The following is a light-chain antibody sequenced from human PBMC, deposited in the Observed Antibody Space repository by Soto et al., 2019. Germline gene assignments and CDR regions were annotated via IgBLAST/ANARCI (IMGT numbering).Light chain of an antibody. Sequence: QPVLTQPPSVSGAPGQRVTISCTGSSSNIGAGYDVHWYQQLPGTAPRLLIYGNTSRPSGVPDRFSGSQSGTSASLAIIGLQADDQADYYCQSYDSSLTASVFGGGTKLTVL. CDR1: SSNIGAGYD. CDR3: QSYDSSLTASV. V-gene: IGLV1-40*01. CDR2: GNT. J-gene: IGLJ2*01.